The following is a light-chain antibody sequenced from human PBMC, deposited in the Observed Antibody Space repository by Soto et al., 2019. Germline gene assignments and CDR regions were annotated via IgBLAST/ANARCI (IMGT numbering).Light chain of an antibody. V-gene: IGLV2-14*01. CDR3: SSYTSSSTSLYV. J-gene: IGLJ1*01. CDR1: SSDVGGYNY. Sequence: QSVLTQPASVSGSPGQSITISCTGTSSDVGGYNYVSSYQQHPGKAPKLMIYDVSNRPSGVSNRFSGSKSGNTASLTISGLQAEDEADYYCSSYTSSSTSLYVFGTGTKVTVL. CDR2: DVS.